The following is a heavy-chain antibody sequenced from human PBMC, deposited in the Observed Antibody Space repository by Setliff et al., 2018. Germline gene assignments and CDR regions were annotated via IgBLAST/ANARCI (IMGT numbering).Heavy chain of an antibody. D-gene: IGHD2-15*01. CDR1: GGTFSSYG. J-gene: IGHJ5*02. CDR3: ARDSPEMVAPPAAHCFDP. V-gene: IGHV1-69*05. CDR2: TIPMFGTT. Sequence: SVKVSCKASGGTFSSYGITWVRQAPGQGLEWMGGTIPMFGTTNYAQNFQGRVTMTTDTSTSTAYMELRSLRSDDTAVYYCARDSPEMVAPPAAHCFDPWGQGTLVTVSS.